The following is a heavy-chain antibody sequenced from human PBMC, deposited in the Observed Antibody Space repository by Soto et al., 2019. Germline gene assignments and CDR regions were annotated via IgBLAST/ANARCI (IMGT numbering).Heavy chain of an antibody. V-gene: IGHV4-39*01. D-gene: IGHD3-3*02. CDR2: MFYGVST. J-gene: IGHJ4*02. Sequence: SATQSLTYTVSGSNIKSSGYYWGWIRQPPGKGLEWIGSMFYGVSTYYNPSLKSRVTVSVDTSKNQFSLNLRSVTAADTAVYYCARLPSRHLVDYWGQGTLVTVSS. CDR1: GSNIKSSGYY. CDR3: ARLPSRHLVDY.